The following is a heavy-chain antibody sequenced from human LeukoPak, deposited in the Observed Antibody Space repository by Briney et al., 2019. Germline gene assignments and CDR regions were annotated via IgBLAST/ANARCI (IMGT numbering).Heavy chain of an antibody. CDR1: GFTFSSYA. Sequence: PGGSLRLSCAASGFTFSSYAMSWVRQAPGKGLEWVSAISGSGGSTYYADSVKGRFTISRDNSKNTLYLQMNSLRAEDTAVYYCAKDLSRITIFGVVIADAFAIWGQGTMVTVSS. V-gene: IGHV3-23*01. D-gene: IGHD3-3*01. CDR3: AKDLSRITIFGVVIADAFAI. J-gene: IGHJ3*02. CDR2: ISGSGGST.